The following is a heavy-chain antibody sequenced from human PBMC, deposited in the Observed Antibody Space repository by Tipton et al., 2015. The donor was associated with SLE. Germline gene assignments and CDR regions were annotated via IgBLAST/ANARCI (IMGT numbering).Heavy chain of an antibody. J-gene: IGHJ4*02. Sequence: LSLTCTVSGGSISRSNSYWGWIRQPPGKGLEWIGSVFNDGNTYDNPSLKSRVTISVDTPKNHFSLKVNSVTAADTAVYYCARGPHYYDSAGLLYWGQGTLVTVSS. CDR3: ARGPHYYDSAGLLY. D-gene: IGHD3-22*01. CDR2: VFNDGNT. CDR1: GGSISRSNSY. V-gene: IGHV4-39*02.